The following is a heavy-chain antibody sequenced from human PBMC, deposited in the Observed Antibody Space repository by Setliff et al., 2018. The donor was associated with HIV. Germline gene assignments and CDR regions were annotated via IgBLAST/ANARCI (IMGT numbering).Heavy chain of an antibody. Sequence: PSETLSLTCTVSGYSVNSDYLWCWIRQPPGKGLEWIGSVYHSGSTYYNPSLKGRVTTSIDTSKNQFSLKLTSVTVADTAMYYCASRIYYYDESRVLREEGFVPWGQGTLVTVSS. V-gene: IGHV4-38-2*02. D-gene: IGHD3-22*01. CDR1: GYSVNSDYL. CDR3: ASRIYYYDESRVLREEGFVP. J-gene: IGHJ5*02. CDR2: VYHSGST.